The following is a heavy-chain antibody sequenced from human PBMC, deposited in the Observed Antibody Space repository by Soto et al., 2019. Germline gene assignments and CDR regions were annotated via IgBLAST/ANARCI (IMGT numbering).Heavy chain of an antibody. J-gene: IGHJ4*02. CDR2: IKQDGSEK. CDR1: GFTFSSYW. V-gene: IGHV3-7*01. Sequence: LRLSCAASGFTFSSYWMTWVRQAPGKGLEWVANIKQDGSEKYYVDSVKGRFTISRDNAKNSQYLQMISLRAEDTAVYYCAREGWPWGSGLDYIGYWGQGTLVTVSS. CDR3: AREGWPWGSGLDYIGY. D-gene: IGHD6-19*01.